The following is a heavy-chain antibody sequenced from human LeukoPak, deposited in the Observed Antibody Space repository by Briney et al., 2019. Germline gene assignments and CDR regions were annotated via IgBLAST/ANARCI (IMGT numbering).Heavy chain of an antibody. V-gene: IGHV1-69*06. CDR3: ARDARWLTPFAY. Sequence: SVKVSCKASGGTFSSYAISWVRQAPGQGLEWMGGIIPIFGTANYAQKFQGRVTITADKSTSTAYMELSRLRSEDTAVYYCARDARWLTPFAYWGQGTLVTVSS. CDR1: GGTFSSYA. D-gene: IGHD5-18*01. CDR2: IIPIFGTA. J-gene: IGHJ4*02.